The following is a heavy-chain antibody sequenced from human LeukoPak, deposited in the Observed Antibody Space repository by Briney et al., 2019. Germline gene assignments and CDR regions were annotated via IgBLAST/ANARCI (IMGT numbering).Heavy chain of an antibody. CDR2: INSDGSST. CDR1: GFTFSSYW. CDR3: ARDEYCSGGSCYPYNWFDP. Sequence: PGGSLRLSCAASGFTFSSYWMHWVRQAPGKGLVWVSRINSDGSSTSYADSVKGRFTISRDNAKNTLYLQMNSLRAEDTAVYYCARDEYCSGGSCYPYNWFDPWGQGTLVTVSS. D-gene: IGHD2-15*01. V-gene: IGHV3-74*01. J-gene: IGHJ5*02.